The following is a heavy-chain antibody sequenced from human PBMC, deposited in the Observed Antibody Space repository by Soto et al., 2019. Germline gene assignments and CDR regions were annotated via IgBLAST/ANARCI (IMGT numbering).Heavy chain of an antibody. Sequence: PSGTLSLTCAVSGVTISTYYWGWIRQPPGKGLEWIGYNYHSGTTNYNPSLKSRVTISVDTSKNQFSLRLTSVTAADTAIYYCVREAYIGYGHAIDHWGQGILVTVSS. CDR3: VREAYIGYGHAIDH. D-gene: IGHD5-12*01. V-gene: IGHV4-59*01. CDR1: GVTISTYY. CDR2: NYHSGTT. J-gene: IGHJ4*02.